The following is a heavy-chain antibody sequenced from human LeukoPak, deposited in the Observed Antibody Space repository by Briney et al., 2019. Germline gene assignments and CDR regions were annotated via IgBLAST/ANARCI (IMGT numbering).Heavy chain of an antibody. D-gene: IGHD4-17*01. CDR2: TRNKANSYTT. Sequence: GGALRLSCAASRFTFSDHYMDWVRQAPGKGREWVGRTRNKANSYTTEYAVSVKGRFTISRDDSKNSLYLQMNSLKTEDTAVYYCARAHDDYGDYGSFDYWGQGTLVTVSS. V-gene: IGHV3-72*01. J-gene: IGHJ4*02. CDR1: RFTFSDHY. CDR3: ARAHDDYGDYGSFDY.